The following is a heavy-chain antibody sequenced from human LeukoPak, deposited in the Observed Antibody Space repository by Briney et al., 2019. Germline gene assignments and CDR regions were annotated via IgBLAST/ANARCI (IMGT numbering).Heavy chain of an antibody. D-gene: IGHD6-6*01. CDR3: ARDPPNYSSSYYYYYYYMDV. CDR1: GYTFTSYG. V-gene: IGHV1-18*01. Sequence: ASVKVSCKASGYTFTSYGISWVRQAPGQGLEWMGWISAYNGNTNYAQKLQGRVTMTTDTSTSTAYMELRSLRSDDTAVYYCARDPPNYSSSYYYYYYYMDVWGKGPRSPSP. CDR2: ISAYNGNT. J-gene: IGHJ6*03.